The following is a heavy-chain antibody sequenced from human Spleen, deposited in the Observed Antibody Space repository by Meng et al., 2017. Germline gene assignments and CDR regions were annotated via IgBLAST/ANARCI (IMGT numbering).Heavy chain of an antibody. CDR2: ISAYNGNT. CDR1: GYTFTSYA. CDR3: ARGDDRFDN. D-gene: IGHD3-3*01. V-gene: IGHV1-18*01. J-gene: IGHJ4*02. Sequence: ASVKVSCKASGYTFTSYAMHWVRQAPGQRLEWMGWISAYNGNTNYAQKVQGRVTMTTDTSTSTAYMELRSLRSDDTAVYYCARGDDRFDNWGQGTLVTVSS.